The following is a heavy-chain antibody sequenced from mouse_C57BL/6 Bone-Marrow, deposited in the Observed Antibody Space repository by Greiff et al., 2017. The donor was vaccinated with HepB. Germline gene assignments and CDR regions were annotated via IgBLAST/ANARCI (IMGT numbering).Heavy chain of an antibody. D-gene: IGHD2-4*01. CDR3: ARRDYDYDSWYFDV. J-gene: IGHJ1*03. V-gene: IGHV8-12*01. CDR2: IYWDDDK. CDR1: GFSLSTSGMG. Sequence: QVTLKECGPGILQSSQTLSLTCSFSGFSLSTSGMGVSWIRQPSGKGLEWLAHIYWDDDKRYNPFLKSRLTISKDTSRNQVFLKITSVDTADTATYYCARRDYDYDSWYFDVWGTGTTVTVSS.